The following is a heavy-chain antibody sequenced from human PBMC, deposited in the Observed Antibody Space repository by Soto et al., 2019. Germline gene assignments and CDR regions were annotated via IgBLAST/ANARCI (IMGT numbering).Heavy chain of an antibody. Sequence: QVQLVQSGAEVKRPGASVKVSCQASGYTFTSFGISWVRQAPGQGLEWMGWISAYDGDTSYAQTFQGRVTMTTDTSMTTAYLELRSLRSDDTAVYYCARDRISMVVVDFWGQGTLVTVSS. V-gene: IGHV1-18*01. CDR1: GYTFTSFG. CDR3: ARDRISMVVVDF. CDR2: ISAYDGDT. J-gene: IGHJ4*02. D-gene: IGHD3-22*01.